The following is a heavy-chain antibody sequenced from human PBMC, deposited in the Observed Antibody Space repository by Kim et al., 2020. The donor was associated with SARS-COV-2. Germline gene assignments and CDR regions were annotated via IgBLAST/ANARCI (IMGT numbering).Heavy chain of an antibody. CDR2: INAGNGNT. CDR1: GYTFTSYA. D-gene: IGHD3-22*01. V-gene: IGHV1-3*01. Sequence: ASVKVSCKASGYTFTSYAMHWVRQAPGQRLEWMGWINAGNGNTKYSQKFQGRVTITRDTSASTAYMELSSLRSEDTAVYYCARSTMIVVPGGFDYWGQGTLVTVSS. J-gene: IGHJ4*02. CDR3: ARSTMIVVPGGFDY.